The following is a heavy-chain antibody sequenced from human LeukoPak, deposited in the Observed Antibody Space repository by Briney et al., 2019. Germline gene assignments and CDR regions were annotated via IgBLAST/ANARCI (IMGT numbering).Heavy chain of an antibody. CDR2: IYHSGST. Sequence: SETLSPTCTVSGYSISSGYYWGWIRQPPGKGLEWIGSIYHSGSTYYNPSLKSRVTISVDTSKNQFSLKLSSVTAADTAVYYCARGGWSYHADYWGQGTLVTVSP. D-gene: IGHD1-26*01. J-gene: IGHJ4*02. V-gene: IGHV4-38-2*02. CDR1: GYSISSGYY. CDR3: ARGGWSYHADY.